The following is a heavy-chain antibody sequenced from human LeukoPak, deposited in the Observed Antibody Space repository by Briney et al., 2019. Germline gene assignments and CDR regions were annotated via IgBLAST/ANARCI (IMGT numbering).Heavy chain of an antibody. D-gene: IGHD4-11*01. V-gene: IGHV4-59*01. CDR3: ARYSNYGDYYYYYMDV. Sequence: SETLSLTCTVSGGSISSYSWSWIRQPPGKGLEWLGYIYYSGSTNYNPSLKSRVTISVDTSKNQFSLKLSSVTAADTAVYYCARYSNYGDYYYYYMDVWGKGTTVTVSS. CDR2: IYYSGST. J-gene: IGHJ6*03. CDR1: GGSISSYS.